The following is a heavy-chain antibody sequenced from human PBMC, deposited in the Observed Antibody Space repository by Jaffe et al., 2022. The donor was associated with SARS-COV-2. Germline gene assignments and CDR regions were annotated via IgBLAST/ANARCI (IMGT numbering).Heavy chain of an antibody. D-gene: IGHD2-15*01. CDR3: ARGEDYSLGAFDI. J-gene: IGHJ3*02. CDR1: GYTFTYRY. Sequence: QMQLVQSGAEVKKTGSSVKVSCKASGYTFTYRYLHWVRQAPGQALEWMGWITPFNGNTNYAQKFQDRVTITRDRSMSTAYMELSSLRSEDTAMYYCARGEDYSLGAFDIWGQGTMVTVSS. CDR2: ITPFNGNT. V-gene: IGHV1-45*02.